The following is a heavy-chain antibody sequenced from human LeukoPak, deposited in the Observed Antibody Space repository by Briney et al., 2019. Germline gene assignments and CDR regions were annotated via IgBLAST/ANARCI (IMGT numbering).Heavy chain of an antibody. J-gene: IGHJ4*02. CDR2: ISSSSSYI. CDR3: ARDSNYDSSGYYHYLSNLYFDY. Sequence: GGSLRLSCAASGFTFSSYSMNWVRQAPGKGLEWVSSISSSSSYIYYADSVKGRFTISRDNAKNSLYLQMNSLRAEDTAVYYCARDSNYDSSGYYHYLSNLYFDYWGQGTLVTVSS. D-gene: IGHD3-22*01. CDR1: GFTFSSYS. V-gene: IGHV3-21*01.